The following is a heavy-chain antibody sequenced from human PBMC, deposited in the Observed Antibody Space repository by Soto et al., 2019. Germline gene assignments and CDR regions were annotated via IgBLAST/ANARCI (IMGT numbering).Heavy chain of an antibody. CDR3: ARAPVGGFGELFLDYYYGMDV. J-gene: IGHJ6*02. CDR1: GGSISSSNW. CDR2: IYHSGST. D-gene: IGHD3-10*01. V-gene: IGHV4-4*02. Sequence: PSETLSLTCAVSGGSISSSNWWSWVRQPPGKGLEWIGEIYHSGSTNYNPSLKSRVTISVDKSKNQFSLKLSSVTAADTAVYYCARAPVGGFGELFLDYYYGMDVWGQGTTVTVSS.